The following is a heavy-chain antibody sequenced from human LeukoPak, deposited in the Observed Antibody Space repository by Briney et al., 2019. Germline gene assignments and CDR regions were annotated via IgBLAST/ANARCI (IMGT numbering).Heavy chain of an antibody. J-gene: IGHJ4*02. V-gene: IGHV3-30*04. CDR3: ARAVIGPDY. D-gene: IGHD3-16*02. CDR2: ISYDGSNK. CDR1: GFTFSSYA. Sequence: GRSLSLSCAASGFTFSSYAMHWVRQAPGKGLEWVAVISYDGSNKYYADSVKGRFTISRDNSKNTLYLQMNSLRAEDTAVYYCARAVIGPDYWGQGTLVTVSS.